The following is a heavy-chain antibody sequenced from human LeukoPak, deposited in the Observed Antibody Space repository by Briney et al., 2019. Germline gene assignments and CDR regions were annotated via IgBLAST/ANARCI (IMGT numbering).Heavy chain of an antibody. Sequence: GESLKISCKASGYIFISNWIGWVRQMPGKGLEWMGIIYPGDSDTRYSPSFQGQVTISADKSISTAYLQWSSLKASDTAMYYCASRAYSGSYPGAFDYWGQGTLVTVPS. CDR1: GYIFISNW. CDR2: IYPGDSDT. CDR3: ASRAYSGSYPGAFDY. V-gene: IGHV5-51*01. D-gene: IGHD1-26*01. J-gene: IGHJ4*02.